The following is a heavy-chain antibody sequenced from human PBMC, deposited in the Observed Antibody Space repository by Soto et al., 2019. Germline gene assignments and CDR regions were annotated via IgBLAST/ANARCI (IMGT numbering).Heavy chain of an antibody. CDR1: GGSISSYC. J-gene: IGHJ4*02. CDR3: ARRYGSCFDY. D-gene: IGHD1-26*01. V-gene: IGHV4-59*01. Sequence: QVQLQESGPGLVKPSETLSLTCTVSGGSISSYCWSWIRQPPGKGLEWIGYIYYSGSTNYNPSLKSRVTISVDTSKNQFSLKLSSVTAADTAVYSCARRYGSCFDYWGQGTLVTVSS. CDR2: IYYSGST.